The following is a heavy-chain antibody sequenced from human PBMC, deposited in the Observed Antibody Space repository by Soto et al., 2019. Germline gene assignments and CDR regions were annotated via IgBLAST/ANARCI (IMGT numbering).Heavy chain of an antibody. V-gene: IGHV3-7*01. D-gene: IGHD2-2*01. CDR1: GFTFSSYW. Sequence: EVQLVESGGGLVQPGGSLRLSCAASGFTFSSYWMSWVRQAPGKGLEWVANIKQDGSEKYYVDSVKGRFTISRDNANISLYLQMNSLRAEDTAVYYCARGRGCSTGCHNCYYWGQGTLVTVSS. CDR3: ARGRGCSTGCHNCYY. J-gene: IGHJ4*02. CDR2: IKQDGSEK.